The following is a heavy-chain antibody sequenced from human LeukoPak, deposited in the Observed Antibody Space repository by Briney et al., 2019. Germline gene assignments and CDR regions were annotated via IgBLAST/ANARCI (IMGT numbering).Heavy chain of an antibody. CDR1: GGSISSYY. CDR2: IYYSGST. Sequence: SQTLPLTCTVSGGSISSYYWSWIRQPPGKGLEWIGYIYYSGSTNYNPSLKSRVTISVDTSKNQFSLKLSSVTAADTAVYYCARAPSNYDILTGYYTGHWFDPWGQGTLVTVSS. D-gene: IGHD3-9*01. J-gene: IGHJ5*02. V-gene: IGHV4-59*01. CDR3: ARAPSNYDILTGYYTGHWFDP.